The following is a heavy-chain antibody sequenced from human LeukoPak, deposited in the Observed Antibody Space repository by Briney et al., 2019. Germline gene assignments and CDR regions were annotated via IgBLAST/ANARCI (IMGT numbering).Heavy chain of an antibody. CDR1: GGTFSSYA. V-gene: IGHV1-69*05. D-gene: IGHD6-6*01. J-gene: IGHJ4*02. CDR3: ARDAGIAARAAADY. Sequence: SVKVSCKASGGTFSSYAISWVRQAPGQGLEWMGGIIPIFGTANYAQKFQGRVTMTRDTSISTAYMELSRLRSDDTAVYYCARDAGIAARAAADYWGQGTLVTVSS. CDR2: IIPIFGTA.